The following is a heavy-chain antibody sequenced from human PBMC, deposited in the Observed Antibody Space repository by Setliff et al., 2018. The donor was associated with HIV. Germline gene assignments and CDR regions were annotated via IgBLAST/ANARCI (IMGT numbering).Heavy chain of an antibody. J-gene: IGHJ4*02. D-gene: IGHD2-2*01. Sequence: ASVKVSCKASGYNFTSHDINWVRQAPGQGLEWMGWMNPKSGNTGYARKFQGRFTMTRKTSISTAYMELRSLRSDDTAVYYCARGYCSSTSCYGIYYFDNWGQGTPVTVSS. CDR2: MNPKSGNT. CDR1: GYNFTSHD. V-gene: IGHV1-8*01. CDR3: ARGYCSSTSCYGIYYFDN.